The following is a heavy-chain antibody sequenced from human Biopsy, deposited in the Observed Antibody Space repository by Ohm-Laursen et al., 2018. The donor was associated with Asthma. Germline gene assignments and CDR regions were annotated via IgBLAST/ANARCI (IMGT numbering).Heavy chain of an antibody. V-gene: IGHV3-30*18. D-gene: IGHD5-12*01. J-gene: IGHJ4*02. Sequence: SLRLSCAAPGFMFSSFGMHWVRQAPGKGLEWVAVISYDGNHKFYEDSVKGRFTISRDNSKNTLYLQVNSLRTEDTAVYYCAKRRGYSGHDNDYWGQGTLVIVSS. CDR1: GFMFSSFG. CDR2: ISYDGNHK. CDR3: AKRRGYSGHDNDY.